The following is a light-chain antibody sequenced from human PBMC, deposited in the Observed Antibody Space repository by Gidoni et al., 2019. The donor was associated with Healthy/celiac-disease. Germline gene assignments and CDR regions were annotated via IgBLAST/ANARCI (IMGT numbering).Light chain of an antibody. CDR1: SSNIGSNY. CDR2: RNK. V-gene: IGLV1-47*01. J-gene: IGLJ1*01. Sequence: QSVLTQPPSASGTPGQRVTISCSGSSSNIGSNYVYWYQQLPGTAPDLRIYRNKQRPSGVPDRFSGSKAGTSASLAISGLRSEDEAYYYCAAWDDSLSGYVFGTGTKVTVL. CDR3: AAWDDSLSGYV.